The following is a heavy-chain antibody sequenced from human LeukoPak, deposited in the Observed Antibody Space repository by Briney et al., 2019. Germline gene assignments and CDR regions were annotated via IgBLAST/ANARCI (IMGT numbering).Heavy chain of an antibody. CDR1: GYTFTGYY. J-gene: IGHJ3*02. D-gene: IGHD6-13*01. CDR3: ARGGSRSSGAFDI. V-gene: IGHV1-2*02. CDR2: INPNNGGT. Sequence: ASVKVSCKASGYTFTGYYMHWVRQAPGQGLEWVVWINPNNGGTNYAQTFQGRVTMTRDTSISTAYMELSRLRFDDTAVYYCARGGSRSSGAFDIWGQGTMVTVSS.